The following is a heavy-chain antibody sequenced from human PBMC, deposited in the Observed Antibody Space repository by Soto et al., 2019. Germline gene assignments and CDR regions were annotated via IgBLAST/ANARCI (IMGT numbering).Heavy chain of an antibody. CDR1: GFTFSSYE. D-gene: IGHD5-12*01. J-gene: IGHJ6*02. V-gene: IGHV3-48*03. Sequence: GGSLRLSCAASGFTFSSYEMNWVRQAPGKGLEWVPYISSSGSTIYYADSVKGRFTISRDNAKNSLYLQMNSLRAEDTAVYYCARVLASWDYYYYYGMDVWGQGTTVTVSS. CDR3: ARVLASWDYYYYYGMDV. CDR2: ISSSGSTI.